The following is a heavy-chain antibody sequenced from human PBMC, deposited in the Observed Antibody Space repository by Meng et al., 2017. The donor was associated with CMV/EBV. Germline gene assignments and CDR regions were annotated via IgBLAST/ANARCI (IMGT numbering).Heavy chain of an antibody. J-gene: IGHJ4*02. V-gene: IGHV1-18*01. CDR3: AMGGDYGDYHDPFDY. D-gene: IGHD4-17*01. CDR2: ISADNQNT. CDR1: GYTFTSYG. Sequence: ASVKVSCKASGYTFTSYGISWVRQAPGQGLEWMGWISADNQNTNLVQRFQGRVTMTIETSTNTAYVELRSLRSDDTAVYYCAMGGDYGDYHDPFDYWGQGTLVTVSS.